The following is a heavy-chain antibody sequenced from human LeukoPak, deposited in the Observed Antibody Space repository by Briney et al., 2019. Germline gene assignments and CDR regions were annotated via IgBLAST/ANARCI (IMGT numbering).Heavy chain of an antibody. CDR1: GYTFTGYY. J-gene: IGHJ4*02. CDR3: ARLPNWGSNFDY. CDR2: INPNSGGT. V-gene: IGHV1-2*02. D-gene: IGHD7-27*01. Sequence: GASVKVTCKASGYTFTGYYMHWVRQAPGQGLEWMGWINPNSGGTNYAQKFQGRVTMTRDTSISTAYIELSRLRSDDTAVYYGARLPNWGSNFDYWGQGTLVTVSS.